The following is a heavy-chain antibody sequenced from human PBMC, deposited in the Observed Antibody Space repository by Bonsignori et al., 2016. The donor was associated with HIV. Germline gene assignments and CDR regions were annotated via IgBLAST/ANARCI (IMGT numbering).Heavy chain of an antibody. D-gene: IGHD3-3*01. CDR2: INHSGST. J-gene: IGHJ6*03. CDR3: ARGLAIFGVVIMRYYYYYMDV. Sequence: RQPPGKGLEWIGEINHSGSTNYNPSLKSRVTISVDTSKNQFSLKLSSVTAADTAVYYCARGLAIFGVVIMRYYYYYMDVWGKGTTVTVSS. V-gene: IGHV4-34*01.